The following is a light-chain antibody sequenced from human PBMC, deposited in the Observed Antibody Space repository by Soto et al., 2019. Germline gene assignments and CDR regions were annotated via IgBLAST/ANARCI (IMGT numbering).Light chain of an antibody. CDR1: QSVRSN. CDR3: QQHNDWPPT. J-gene: IGKJ1*01. Sequence: EIVLTQSPATLSASAGERATLSCGASQSVRSNLAWYQQKPGRAPRLLIYGASTRATGIPARFSGSGSGTEFTLSIGSLQSEDFAVYYCQQHNDWPPTFGQGTKVDIK. CDR2: GAS. V-gene: IGKV3-15*01.